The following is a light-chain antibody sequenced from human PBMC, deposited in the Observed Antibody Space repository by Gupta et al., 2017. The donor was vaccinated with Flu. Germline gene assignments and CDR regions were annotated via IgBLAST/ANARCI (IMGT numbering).Light chain of an antibody. CDR1: QSISNW. Sequence: DIQMTQSPSTLSASAGDRVTITCRASQSISNWLAWYQQKPGKAPKLLIYKASNLDRGVPSRFTGRGSGTDFTLTINSLQPDDFATYYCQQYDSFPYTFGQGTKMEIK. CDR3: QQYDSFPYT. V-gene: IGKV1-5*03. J-gene: IGKJ2*01. CDR2: KAS.